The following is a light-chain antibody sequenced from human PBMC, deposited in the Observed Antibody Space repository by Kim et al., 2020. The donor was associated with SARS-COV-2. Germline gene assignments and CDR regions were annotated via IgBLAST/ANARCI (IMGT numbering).Light chain of an antibody. J-gene: IGKJ4*01. Sequence: ASVGARFPFPSRQVQAFTRVLVWYQQNPGKTPKLLIYDASTLEGGVPSRFSGSGSGTEFTLTISSLQPEDFATYYCQLFNNYPLTFGGGTKVDIK. CDR1: QAFTRV. V-gene: IGKV1D-13*01. CDR3: QLFNNYPLT. CDR2: DAS.